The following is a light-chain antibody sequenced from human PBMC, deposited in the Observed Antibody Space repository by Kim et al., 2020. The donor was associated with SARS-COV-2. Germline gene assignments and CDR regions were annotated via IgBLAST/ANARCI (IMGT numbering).Light chain of an antibody. Sequence: EIVLTQSPATLSLSPGERATLSCRASQSVSSYLAWYQQKPGQAPRLLIYDASNRATGIPARFSGSGSGTDFTLTISSLEPEDFAVYYCQQPARITFGQGTRLEIK. CDR3: QQPARIT. CDR2: DAS. V-gene: IGKV3-11*01. CDR1: QSVSSY. J-gene: IGKJ5*01.